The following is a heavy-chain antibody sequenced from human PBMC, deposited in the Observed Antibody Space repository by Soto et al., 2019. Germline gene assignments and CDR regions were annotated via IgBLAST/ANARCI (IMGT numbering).Heavy chain of an antibody. Sequence: QLQLQESGPGLVKPSETLSLTCIVSGGSISSTSHYWGWIRQPPRKGLEWIGSIYYSGSTYYNPSLKSRVTISVDTSKNQFSLKLSSVTAADTAVYYCARRVVVTSRWGYFDYWGQGTLVTVSS. CDR1: GGSISSTSHY. CDR2: IYYSGST. V-gene: IGHV4-39*01. J-gene: IGHJ4*02. D-gene: IGHD2-21*02. CDR3: ARRVVVTSRWGYFDY.